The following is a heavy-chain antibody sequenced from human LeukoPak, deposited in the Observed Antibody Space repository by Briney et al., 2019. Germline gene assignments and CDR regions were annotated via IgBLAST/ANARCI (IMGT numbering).Heavy chain of an antibody. CDR1: GFTFSSYW. J-gene: IGHJ4*02. CDR3: ARDQVGIFDY. V-gene: IGHV3-48*04. Sequence: GGSLRLSCAASGFTFSSYWTSWVRQAPGKGLEWVSYISSSGSTIYYADSVKGRFTISRDNAKNSLYLQMNSLRAEDTAVYYCARDQVGIFDYWGQGTLVTVSS. CDR2: ISSSGSTI. D-gene: IGHD1-26*01.